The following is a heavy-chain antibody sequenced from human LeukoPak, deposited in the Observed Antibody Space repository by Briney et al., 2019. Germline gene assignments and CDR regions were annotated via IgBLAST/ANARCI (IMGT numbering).Heavy chain of an antibody. D-gene: IGHD5-18*01. V-gene: IGHV3-53*04. CDR3: ARAHRGSGYSYGYFDY. Sequence: GALRLSCAASGFTVSSNYMSWVRQAPGKGLEWVSVIYSGGSTYYADSVKCRFTISRHNSKNTLYLQMNSLRAEDTAVYYCARAHRGSGYSYGYFDYWGQGTLVTVSS. J-gene: IGHJ4*02. CDR1: GFTVSSNY. CDR2: IYSGGST.